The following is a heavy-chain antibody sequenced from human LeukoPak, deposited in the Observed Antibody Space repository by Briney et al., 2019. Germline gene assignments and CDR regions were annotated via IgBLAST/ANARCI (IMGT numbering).Heavy chain of an antibody. CDR2: INAGNGDT. J-gene: IGHJ4*02. CDR1: GYTFTTYA. CDR3: VRNVVRTGYYDN. Sequence: ASVKVSCKASGYTFTTYAIHWVRQAPGQGLEWMGWINAGNGDTAYSQKFQGRVTITRDTSASTAYMQLSGLRSEDTAVYYCVRNVVRTGYYDNWGQGTLVTVSS. D-gene: IGHD2-21*01. V-gene: IGHV1-3*01.